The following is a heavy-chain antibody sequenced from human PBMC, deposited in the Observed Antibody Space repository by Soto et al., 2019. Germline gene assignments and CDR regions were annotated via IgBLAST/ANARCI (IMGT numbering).Heavy chain of an antibody. Sequence: PGGSLRLSCSSSGFTFSSYDMHWVRQGTGKCLEWVSAIGTTGDTYYAGSVKGRFTISRENAKNSLYLQMNSLRAGDTAIYYCARYYRGSARYFFEYWGQGTPVTVSS. V-gene: IGHV3-13*04. CDR3: ARYYRGSARYFFEY. CDR2: IGTTGDT. J-gene: IGHJ4*02. D-gene: IGHD1-26*01. CDR1: GFTFSSYD.